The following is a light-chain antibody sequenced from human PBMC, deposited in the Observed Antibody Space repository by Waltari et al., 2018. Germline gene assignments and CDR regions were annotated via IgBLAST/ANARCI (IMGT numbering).Light chain of an antibody. J-gene: IGKJ1*01. CDR2: ATS. V-gene: IGKV1-39*01. Sequence: DIQMTQSPSSLSASVGNRVTITCRASHSVRNFLTWYQQEPGKAPKLLIYATSSLQTGVPSRFSGSGSGTDFTLSISSLQPEDFAIYFCQQGYMTPRTFGQGTKVEIK. CDR3: QQGYMTPRT. CDR1: HSVRNF.